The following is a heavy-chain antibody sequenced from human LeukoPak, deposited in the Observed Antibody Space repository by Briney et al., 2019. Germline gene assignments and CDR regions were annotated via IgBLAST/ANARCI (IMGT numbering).Heavy chain of an antibody. D-gene: IGHD5-24*01. V-gene: IGHV1-69*02. CDR1: GGTFSSYT. CDR2: IIPILGIA. J-gene: IGHJ5*02. CDR3: ASGVEDGYGNWFDP. Sequence: ASVKVSCKASGGTFSSYTISRVRQAPGQGLEWMGRIIPILGIANYAQKFQGRVTITADKSTSTAYMELSSLRSEDTAVYYCASGVEDGYGNWFDPWGQGTLVTVSS.